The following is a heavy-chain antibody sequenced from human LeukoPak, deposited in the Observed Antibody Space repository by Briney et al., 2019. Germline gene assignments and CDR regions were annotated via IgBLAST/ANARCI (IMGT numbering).Heavy chain of an antibody. D-gene: IGHD3-9*01. Sequence: SETLSLTCTVSGGSISSGGYYWTWIRQPPGKGLEWIGYMSQSGSTYYNPSLKSRVTISVDTSKSQFSLKLTSVTAADTAVYYCARDLSGPYYFDYWGQGTLVTVSS. V-gene: IGHV4-31*03. CDR1: GGSISSGGYY. CDR3: ARDLSGPYYFDY. CDR2: MSQSGST. J-gene: IGHJ4*01.